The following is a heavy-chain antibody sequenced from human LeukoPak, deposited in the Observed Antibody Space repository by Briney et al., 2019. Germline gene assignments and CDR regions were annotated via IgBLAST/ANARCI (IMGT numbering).Heavy chain of an antibody. CDR1: GSTISSHA. CDR2: ISGDGGDT. V-gene: IGHV3-23*01. CDR3: AKSDCSPISCYVLDY. D-gene: IGHD2-2*01. Sequence: SLTLCCAASGSTISSHAMSWVRQATRKGLDWVAAISGDGGDTYHADSVKGRFTISRDRSKNALYLQMNSLRAEDTATYYCAKSDCSPISCYVLDYWGQGTPVTVSS. J-gene: IGHJ4*02.